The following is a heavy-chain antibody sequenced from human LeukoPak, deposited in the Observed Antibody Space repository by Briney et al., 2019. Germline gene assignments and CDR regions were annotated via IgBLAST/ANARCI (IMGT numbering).Heavy chain of an antibody. CDR2: ISSSSSYI. D-gene: IGHD3-10*01. Sequence: GGSLRLSCAASGFTFSSYSMNWVRQAPGKGLEWVSSISSSSSYIYYADSVKGRFTISRDNAKNSLYLQMNSLRAEDTAVYYCARGLMAYYYNMDVWGKGTTVTISS. CDR3: ARGLMAYYYNMDV. CDR1: GFTFSSYS. J-gene: IGHJ6*03. V-gene: IGHV3-21*01.